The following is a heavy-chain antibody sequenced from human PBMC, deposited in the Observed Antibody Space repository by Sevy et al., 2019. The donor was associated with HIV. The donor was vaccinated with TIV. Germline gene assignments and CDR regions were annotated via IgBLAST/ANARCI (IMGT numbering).Heavy chain of an antibody. CDR1: GYTLAKFS. Sequence: ASVKVSCKVSGYTLAKFSIHWVRQAPGKWLEWMTSFDPEDGDPEDGKTIYAQKFLGRVTMTEDTSTDTAYMELSSLRSDDTAVYYCATTKDYYDSSGYPFDYWGQGTLVTVSS. V-gene: IGHV1-24*01. CDR3: ATTKDYYDSSGYPFDY. CDR2: FDPEDGDPEDGKT. D-gene: IGHD3-22*01. J-gene: IGHJ4*02.